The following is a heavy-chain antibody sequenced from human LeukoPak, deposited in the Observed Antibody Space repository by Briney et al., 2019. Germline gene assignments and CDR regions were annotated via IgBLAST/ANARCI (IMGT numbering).Heavy chain of an antibody. CDR1: GFTFSDYY. CDR3: ARDPGYEYYFDY. V-gene: IGHV3-30-3*01. Sequence: GGSLRLSCAASGFTFSDYYMSWIRQAPGKGLEWVAVISYDGSNKYYADSVKGRFTISRDNSKNTLYLQMNSLRAEDTAVYYCARDPGYEYYFDYWGQGTLVTVSS. CDR2: ISYDGSNK. J-gene: IGHJ4*02. D-gene: IGHD5-12*01.